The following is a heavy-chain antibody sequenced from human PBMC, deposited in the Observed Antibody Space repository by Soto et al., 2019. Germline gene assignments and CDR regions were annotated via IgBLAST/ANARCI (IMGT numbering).Heavy chain of an antibody. CDR3: AKDWYTAMAPKQDYYYYYGMGV. V-gene: IGHV3-23*01. CDR1: GFTFSSYG. J-gene: IGHJ6*02. CDR2: ITGSGGST. Sequence: GGSLRLSCAASGFTFSSYGLSWVRQAPGKGLEWVAGITGSGGSTYYADSVKGRFTISRDNSKNILYLQMNSLRAEDTAVYYCAKDWYTAMAPKQDYYYYYGMGVWGQGTTVTVSS. D-gene: IGHD5-18*01.